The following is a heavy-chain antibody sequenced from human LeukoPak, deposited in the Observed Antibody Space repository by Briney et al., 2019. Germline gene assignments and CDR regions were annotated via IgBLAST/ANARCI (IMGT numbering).Heavy chain of an antibody. J-gene: IGHJ4*02. Sequence: SETLSLTCTVSGGSISSYYWSWIRQPPGKGLEWIGYIYYSGSTNYSPSLKSRVTISVDTSKNQFSLKLSSVTAADTAVYYCARGSLVTYYYDSSGPKTRGFFGYWGQGTLVTVSS. D-gene: IGHD3-22*01. CDR3: ARGSLVTYYYDSSGPKTRGFFGY. CDR2: IYYSGST. V-gene: IGHV4-59*08. CDR1: GGSISSYY.